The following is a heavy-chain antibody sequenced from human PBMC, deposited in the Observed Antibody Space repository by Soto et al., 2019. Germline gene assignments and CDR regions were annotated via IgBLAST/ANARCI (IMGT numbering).Heavy chain of an antibody. CDR2: IYHSGNT. V-gene: IGHV4-38-2*01. D-gene: IGHD1-26*01. CDR3: ARQRPTDGRWEFANYYGMDV. CDR1: GYSISLGYY. Sequence: PSETLSLTCAVSGYSISLGYYWGWIRQPPGKGLEWIGSIYHSGNTYYNPSLKSRVSISLDTSKNHFSLELTSVTAADTAVYYCARQRPTDGRWEFANYYGMDVWGQGTPVTVSS. J-gene: IGHJ6*02.